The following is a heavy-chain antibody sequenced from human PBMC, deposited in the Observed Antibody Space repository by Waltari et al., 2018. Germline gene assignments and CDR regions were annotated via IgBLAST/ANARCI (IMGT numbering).Heavy chain of an antibody. CDR2: IYHSGST. CDR1: GYSISSGYY. D-gene: IGHD6-19*01. Sequence: QVQLQESGPGLVKPSETLSLTCAVSGYSISSGYYWGWIRQLPGKGLEWIGSIYHSGSTYYNPSLKSRVTISVDTSKNQFSLKLSSVTAADTAVYYCARQGGAVAGANFDYWGQGTLVTVSS. J-gene: IGHJ4*02. CDR3: ARQGGAVAGANFDY. V-gene: IGHV4-38-2*01.